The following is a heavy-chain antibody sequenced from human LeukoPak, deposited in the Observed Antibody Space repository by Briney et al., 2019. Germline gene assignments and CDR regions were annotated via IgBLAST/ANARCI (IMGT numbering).Heavy chain of an antibody. CDR3: ARGTFSGQLAY. CDR1: GGTFSSYA. V-gene: IGHV1-69*04. D-gene: IGHD6-6*01. Sequence: AASVKVSCKASGGTFSSYAISWVRQAPGQGLEWMGRIIPILGIANYAQKFQGRVTITADKSTSTAYMELSSLRSEDTAVYYCARGTFSGQLAYWGQGTLVTVSS. J-gene: IGHJ4*02. CDR2: IIPILGIA.